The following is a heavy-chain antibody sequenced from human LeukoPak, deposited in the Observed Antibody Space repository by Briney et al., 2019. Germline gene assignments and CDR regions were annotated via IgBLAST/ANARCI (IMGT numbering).Heavy chain of an antibody. Sequence: GGSLRLSCAASGFTFSSYSMNWVRQAPGKGLEWVSSISSSSSYIYYADSVKGRFTISRDNAKNSLYLQMNSLRAEDTAVYYCAGRDSSGYFFDPWGQGTLVTVSS. CDR1: GFTFSSYS. CDR3: AGRDSSGYFFDP. D-gene: IGHD3-22*01. J-gene: IGHJ5*02. V-gene: IGHV3-21*01. CDR2: ISSSSSYI.